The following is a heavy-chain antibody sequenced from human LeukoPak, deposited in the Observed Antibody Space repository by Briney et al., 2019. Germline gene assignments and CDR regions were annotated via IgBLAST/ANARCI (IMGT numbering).Heavy chain of an antibody. CDR1: GASITGYY. V-gene: IGHV4-59*12. CDR2: MYSSGST. J-gene: IGHJ4*02. CDR3: ARGTNGYLQLPF. D-gene: IGHD2-2*01. Sequence: SETLSLTCTVSGASITGYYWSWIRQPPGKGLEWVGYMYSSGSTNYNPSLKSRLTISIDMSRNQFSLQLSHVTADDTAVYYCARGTNGYLQLPFWGQGTLVTVSS.